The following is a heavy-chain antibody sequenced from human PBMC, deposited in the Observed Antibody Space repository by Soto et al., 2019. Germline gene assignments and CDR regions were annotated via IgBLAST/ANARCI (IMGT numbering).Heavy chain of an antibody. D-gene: IGHD3-9*01. Sequence: ASVKVSCKASGYTFTSYAMHWVRQAPGQRLEWMGWINAGNGNTKYSQKFQGRVTITRDTSASTAYMELSSLRSEDTAVYYCARCAVERYFDRLLDYWGQGTLVTVSS. V-gene: IGHV1-3*01. CDR1: GYTFTSYA. CDR2: INAGNGNT. CDR3: ARCAVERYFDRLLDY. J-gene: IGHJ4*02.